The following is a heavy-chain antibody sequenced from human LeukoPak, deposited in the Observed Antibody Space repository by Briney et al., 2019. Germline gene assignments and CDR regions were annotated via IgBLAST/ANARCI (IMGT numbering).Heavy chain of an antibody. D-gene: IGHD4-17*01. CDR1: GFTFSSYA. CDR2: ISGSGGST. CDR3: AKLRGTLTTVTFDCYFDY. Sequence: GGSLRLSCAASGFTFSSYAISWVRQAPGKGLEWVSAISGSGGSTYYADSVKGRFTISRDNSKNTLYLQMNSLRAEDTAVYYCAKLRGTLTTVTFDCYFDYWGQGTLVTVSS. V-gene: IGHV3-23*01. J-gene: IGHJ4*02.